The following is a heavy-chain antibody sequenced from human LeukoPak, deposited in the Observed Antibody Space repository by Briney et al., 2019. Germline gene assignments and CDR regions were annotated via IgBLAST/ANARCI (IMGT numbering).Heavy chain of an antibody. V-gene: IGHV4-30-4*08. D-gene: IGHD5-24*01. Sequence: SETLSLTCTVSGDSISSGDYYWSWIRQPPGKGLEWIAYIYHTGNTYYNPSLRSRVIISVDTSKNQFSLKLSSMTAADMAVYYCARVDGPFDIWGQGTMVTVSS. CDR3: ARVDGPFDI. CDR2: IYHTGNT. J-gene: IGHJ3*02. CDR1: GDSISSGDYY.